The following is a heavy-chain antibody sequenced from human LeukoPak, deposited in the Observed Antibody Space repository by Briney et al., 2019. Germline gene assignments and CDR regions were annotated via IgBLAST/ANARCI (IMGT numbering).Heavy chain of an antibody. Sequence: PGRSLRLSCAASGFTFSSYGMHWVRQAPGKGLEWVAVTSYDGSNKYYADSVKGRFTISRDNSKNTLYLQMNSLRAEDTAVYYCARDEGGHYDSSGYHSGYWGQGTLVTVSS. D-gene: IGHD3-22*01. CDR1: GFTFSSYG. CDR3: ARDEGGHYDSSGYHSGY. CDR2: TSYDGSNK. J-gene: IGHJ4*02. V-gene: IGHV3-30*03.